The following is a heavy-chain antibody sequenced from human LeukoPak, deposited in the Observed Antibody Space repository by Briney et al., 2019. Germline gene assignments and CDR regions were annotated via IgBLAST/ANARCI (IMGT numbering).Heavy chain of an antibody. CDR3: ARVAEAAAFDS. Sequence: PGGSLRLSCVVSGFTFSTFTMNWVRQAPGKGLEWVSCISSSSSYIYYADSVKGRFTISRDNAKNSLYLQMNSLRAEDTAVYYCARVAEAAAFDSWGQGTLVTVSS. V-gene: IGHV3-21*01. CDR1: GFTFSTFT. D-gene: IGHD6-13*01. CDR2: ISSSSSYI. J-gene: IGHJ4*02.